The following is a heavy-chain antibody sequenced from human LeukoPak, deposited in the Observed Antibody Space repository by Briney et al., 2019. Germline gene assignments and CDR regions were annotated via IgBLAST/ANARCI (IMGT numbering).Heavy chain of an antibody. CDR3: ARRLYIVRGAFDI. J-gene: IGHJ3*02. CDR2: SGGTT. Sequence: PGGSLRLSCAASGFTVSSNYINWVRQAPGKGLEWVSLSGGTTYYADSVKGRFTISRDNSKNTVHLQMNNLRAEDTAMYFCARRLYIVRGAFDIWGQGTMVTVSA. D-gene: IGHD2/OR15-2a*01. CDR1: GFTVSSNY. V-gene: IGHV3-53*01.